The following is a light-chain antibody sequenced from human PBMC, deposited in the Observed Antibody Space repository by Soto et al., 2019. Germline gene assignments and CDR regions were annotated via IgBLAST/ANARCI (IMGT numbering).Light chain of an antibody. Sequence: IQLTQSPSSLSASVGDRVTITCRASQGISSYLAWYQQKPGKAPTLLIYAASTLQSGVPSRFSGSGSGTDFTLTISSLQPEDFATYYCQQLNSYPLFGGGTKVEIK. J-gene: IGKJ4*01. CDR3: QQLNSYPL. V-gene: IGKV1-9*01. CDR1: QGISSY. CDR2: AAS.